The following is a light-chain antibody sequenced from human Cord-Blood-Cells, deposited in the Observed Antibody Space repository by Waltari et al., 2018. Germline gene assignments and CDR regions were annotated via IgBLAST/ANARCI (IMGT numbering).Light chain of an antibody. V-gene: IGKV1-9*01. J-gene: IGKJ4*02. CDR3: QQLNSYPLT. CDR1: QGISRY. CDR2: AAS. Sequence: IQLTQPPSSLPSPVLYKVTITCRASQGISRYLAWYQQKPGKAPKLLIYAASSLESGVPSRFSGSGSGTDFTLTISSLQPDDFATYYCQQLNSYPLTFGRGTKVEIK.